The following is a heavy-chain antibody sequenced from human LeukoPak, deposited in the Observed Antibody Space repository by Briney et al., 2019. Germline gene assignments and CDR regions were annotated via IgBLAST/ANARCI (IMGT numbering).Heavy chain of an antibody. D-gene: IGHD3-16*01. V-gene: IGHV3-23*01. CDR3: AKRSRFGDYYYGMDV. Sequence: PGGSLRLSCAASGFTFSSYAMSWVRQAPGKGLEWVSAISGSGGSTYYADSVKGRFTISRDNSKNTLYLQMNSLRAEDTAVYYCAKRSRFGDYYYGMDVWDKGTTVTVSS. CDR1: GFTFSSYA. J-gene: IGHJ6*04. CDR2: ISGSGGST.